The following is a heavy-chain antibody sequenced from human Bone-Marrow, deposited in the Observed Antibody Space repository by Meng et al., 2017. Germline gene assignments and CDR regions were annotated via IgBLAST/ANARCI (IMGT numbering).Heavy chain of an antibody. D-gene: IGHD5-18*01. V-gene: IGHV4-59*01. Sequence: SETLSLTCTVSGGSISSYYWSWIRQPPGKGLEWIGYIYYSGSTNYNPSLKSRVTISVDTSKNQFSLELSSVTAADTAVYYCARTEVDTAMVYSFDYWGQGTLVTVSS. CDR1: GGSISSYY. J-gene: IGHJ4*02. CDR3: ARTEVDTAMVYSFDY. CDR2: IYYSGST.